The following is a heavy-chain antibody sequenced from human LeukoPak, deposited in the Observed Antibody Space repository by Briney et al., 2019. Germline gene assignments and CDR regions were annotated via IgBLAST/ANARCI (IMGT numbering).Heavy chain of an antibody. J-gene: IGHJ4*02. D-gene: IGHD4-23*01. CDR2: IYYSGST. CDR3: ARETTVVTGSFDY. V-gene: IGHV4-39*07. Sequence: SETLSLTCTVSGGSISSSSYYWGWIRQPPGKGLEWIGSIYYSGSTYYNPSLKSRVTISVDRSKNQFSLKLSSVTAADTAVYYCARETTVVTGSFDYWGQGTLVTVSS. CDR1: GGSISSSSYY.